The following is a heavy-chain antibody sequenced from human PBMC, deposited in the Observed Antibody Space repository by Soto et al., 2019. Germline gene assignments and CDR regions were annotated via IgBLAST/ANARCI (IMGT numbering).Heavy chain of an antibody. Sequence: QVQLVESGGGVVQPGRSLRLSCAASGFTFSSYAMHWVRQAPGKGLEWVAVISYDGSNKYYADSVKGRFTISRDNSKNTLYLQMNSLRAEDTAVHYCARDGDDYWGQGTLVTVSS. D-gene: IGHD7-27*01. CDR3: ARDGDDY. J-gene: IGHJ4*02. CDR1: GFTFSSYA. V-gene: IGHV3-30-3*01. CDR2: ISYDGSNK.